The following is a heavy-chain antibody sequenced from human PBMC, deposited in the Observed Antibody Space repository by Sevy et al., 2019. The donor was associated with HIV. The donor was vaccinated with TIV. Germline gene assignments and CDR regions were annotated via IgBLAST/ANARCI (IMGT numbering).Heavy chain of an antibody. D-gene: IGHD5-18*01. V-gene: IGHV4-34*01. J-gene: IGHJ5*02. CDR2: INHSGST. CDR1: GGSFSGYY. Sequence: SETLSLTCAVYGGSFSGYYWSWIRQPPGKGLEWIGEINHSGSTNYNPSLKSRVTISVDTSKNQFSLKLSSVTAADTAVYYGARGLSQQLRGYSYAPKGYWFDPWGQGTLVTVSS. CDR3: ARGLSQQLRGYSYAPKGYWFDP.